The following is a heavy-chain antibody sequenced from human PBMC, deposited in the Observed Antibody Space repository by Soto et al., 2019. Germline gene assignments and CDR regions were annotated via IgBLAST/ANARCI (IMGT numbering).Heavy chain of an antibody. CDR1: GFTFSSYS. D-gene: IGHD3-10*01. Sequence: GGSQRLSCAASGFTFSSYSMNWVRQAPGKGLEWVSSISSSSSYIYYADSVKGRFTISRDNAKNSLYLQMNSLRAEDTAVYYCARGSPVLNMVRGVLGYWGQGTLVTVS. CDR3: ARGSPVLNMVRGVLGY. CDR2: ISSSSSYI. V-gene: IGHV3-21*01. J-gene: IGHJ4*02.